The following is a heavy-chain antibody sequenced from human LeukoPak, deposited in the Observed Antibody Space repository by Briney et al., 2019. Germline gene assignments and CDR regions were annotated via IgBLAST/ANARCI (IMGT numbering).Heavy chain of an antibody. Sequence: SVKVSCKASGGTFTNYAINWVRQAPGQGLEWMGRIIPILDVTNYAQKFQGRVTITADQSTSTAYMELSSLRSGDTAVYYCARGGGVDILTGFQYWGQGTLVTVSS. CDR1: GGTFTNYA. CDR3: ARGGGVDILTGFQY. CDR2: IIPILDVT. J-gene: IGHJ4*02. D-gene: IGHD3-9*01. V-gene: IGHV1-69*04.